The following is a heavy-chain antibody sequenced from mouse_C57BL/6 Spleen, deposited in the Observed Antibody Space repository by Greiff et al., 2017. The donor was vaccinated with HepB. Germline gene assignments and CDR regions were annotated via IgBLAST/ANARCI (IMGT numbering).Heavy chain of an antibody. CDR2: FYPGSGSI. CDR3: ARHEVVDWYFDV. CDR1: GYTFTEYT. J-gene: IGHJ1*03. D-gene: IGHD1-1*01. Sequence: VKVVESGAELVKPGASVKLSCKASGYTFTEYTIHWVKQRSGQGLEWIGWFYPGSGSIKYNEKFKDKATLTADKSSSTVYMELSRLTSEDSAVYFCARHEVVDWYFDVWGTGTTVTVSS. V-gene: IGHV1-62-2*01.